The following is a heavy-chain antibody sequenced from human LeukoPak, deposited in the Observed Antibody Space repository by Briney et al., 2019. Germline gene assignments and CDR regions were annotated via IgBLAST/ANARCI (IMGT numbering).Heavy chain of an antibody. CDR2: IYHSGNT. CDR3: ARQSTSSWYDY. V-gene: IGHV4-38-2*01. J-gene: IGHJ4*02. CDR1: GYSISSGYY. D-gene: IGHD6-13*01. Sequence: SETLSLTCAVSGYSISSGYYWGWIRQPPGKGLEWIGRIYHSGNTYYNPSLKSRVTISVDTSKNQFSLKLSSVTAADTAVYYCARQSTSSWYDYWGQGTLVTVSS.